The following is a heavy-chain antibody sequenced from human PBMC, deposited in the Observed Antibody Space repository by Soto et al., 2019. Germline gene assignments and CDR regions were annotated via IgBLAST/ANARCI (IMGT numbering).Heavy chain of an antibody. CDR3: ARRRGYYYDSSGYYYFDY. Sequence: ASVKVSCKASGGTFSSYAISWVRQAPGQGLEWMGGIIPIFGTANYAQKFQGRVTITADESTSTAYMELSSLRSEDTAMYYCARRRGYYYDSSGYYYFDYWGQGTLVTVSS. J-gene: IGHJ4*02. V-gene: IGHV1-69*13. CDR1: GGTFSSYA. CDR2: IIPIFGTA. D-gene: IGHD3-22*01.